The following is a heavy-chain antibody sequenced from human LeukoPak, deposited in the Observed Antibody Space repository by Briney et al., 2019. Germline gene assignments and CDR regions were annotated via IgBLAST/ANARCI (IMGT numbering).Heavy chain of an antibody. Sequence: SETLSLTCTVSGGSVSSSNYYWSWIRQPPGKGLEWIGYIYYSGSTNYNPSLKSRVTISVDTSKNQFSLKLSSVTAADTAVYYCARGRYFDWLLQLDYWGQGTLVTVSS. D-gene: IGHD3-9*01. J-gene: IGHJ4*02. CDR2: IYYSGST. V-gene: IGHV4-61*01. CDR1: GGSVSSSNYY. CDR3: ARGRYFDWLLQLDY.